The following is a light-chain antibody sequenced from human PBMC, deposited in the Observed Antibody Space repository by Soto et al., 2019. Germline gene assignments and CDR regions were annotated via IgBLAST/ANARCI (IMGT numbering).Light chain of an antibody. CDR2: DAS. CDR3: QQYDKWPYS. J-gene: IGKJ2*03. Sequence: EVVLTQSPATLSVSPGERATLSCRASQTFSSKLAWYQQKPGQPPRLLIYDASSRATGIPGRFSGSGSGTEVTLTISSLQSEDFVVYYCQQYDKWPYSFGQGTKLEL. V-gene: IGKV3-15*01. CDR1: QTFSSK.